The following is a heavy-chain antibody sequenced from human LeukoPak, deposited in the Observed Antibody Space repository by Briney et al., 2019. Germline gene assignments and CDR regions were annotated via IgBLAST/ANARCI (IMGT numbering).Heavy chain of an antibody. Sequence: PGGSLRLSCAASGFTFSSYAMHWVRQAPDKGLEWVAVISYDGSNKYYADSVKGRFTISRDNSKNTLYLQMNSLRAEDTAVYYCARLIETVNLDYWGQGTLVTVSS. CDR3: ARLIETVNLDY. D-gene: IGHD4-17*01. J-gene: IGHJ4*02. CDR2: ISYDGSNK. CDR1: GFTFSSYA. V-gene: IGHV3-30*04.